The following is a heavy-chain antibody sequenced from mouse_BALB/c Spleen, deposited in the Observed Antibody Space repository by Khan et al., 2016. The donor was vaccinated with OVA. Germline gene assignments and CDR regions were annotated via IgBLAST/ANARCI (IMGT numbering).Heavy chain of an antibody. V-gene: IGHV1S135*01. Sequence: VQLQQPGPELLKPGASVKISCKASGYSFTSYYIHWVKQSHGRSLEWIGYIDPFNGDNTPNQKFKDKATLTVDKSSSTAYIHLTSLTSEDSAVYYCARHGIATWFVYWGQGTLVTVSA. CDR2: IDPFNGDN. CDR1: GYSFTSYY. D-gene: IGHD4-1*01. CDR3: ARHGIATWFVY. J-gene: IGHJ3*01.